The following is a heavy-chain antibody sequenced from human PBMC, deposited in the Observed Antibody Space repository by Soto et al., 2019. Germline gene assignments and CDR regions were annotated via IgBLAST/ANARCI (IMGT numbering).Heavy chain of an antibody. CDR2: ISGSGGST. CDR1: GFTFSSYV. D-gene: IGHD4-17*01. Sequence: EVQLLESGGGLVQPGGSLRLSCAASGFTFSSYVMSWVRQAPGKGLEWVSAISGSGGSTYYADSVKGRFTISRDNSKNTLYLQMNSLRAEDTAVYYCAKDDDYGDYNSYFQHWGQGTLVTVSS. V-gene: IGHV3-23*01. CDR3: AKDDDYGDYNSYFQH. J-gene: IGHJ1*01.